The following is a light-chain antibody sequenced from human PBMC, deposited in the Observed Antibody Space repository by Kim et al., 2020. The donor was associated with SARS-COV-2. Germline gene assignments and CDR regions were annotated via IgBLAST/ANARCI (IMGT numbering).Light chain of an antibody. J-gene: IGKJ2*01. V-gene: IGKV1-5*03. CDR3: QQYKTYFYI. Sequence: DIQMTQSPSTLSASVGDRVTITRRASQSISGWLAWYQQKPGKAPKVLIYEASSLETGVPSRFSGGGYGTEFTLTISSLQPDDFATFYGQQYKTYFYIFGQETKLDI. CDR2: EAS. CDR1: QSISGW.